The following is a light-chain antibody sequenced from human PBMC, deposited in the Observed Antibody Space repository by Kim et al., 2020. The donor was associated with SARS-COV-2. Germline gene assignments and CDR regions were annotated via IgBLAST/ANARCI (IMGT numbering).Light chain of an antibody. CDR2: DAS. J-gene: IGKJ2*01. V-gene: IGKV1-39*01. CDR1: HGVNNY. CDR3: QQSYSTPYT. Sequence: SASVGDTVTITCRASHGVNNYIKWYQQKAGKAPKRLIYDASSVQRGVPSRFSGSGSGSDFILTISSLHPDDFATYHCQQSYSTPYTFGQGTKLEI.